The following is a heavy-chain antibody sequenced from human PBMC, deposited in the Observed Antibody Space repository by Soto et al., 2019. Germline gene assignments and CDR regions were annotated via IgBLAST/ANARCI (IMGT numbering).Heavy chain of an antibody. J-gene: IGHJ3*02. CDR2: INPNSGGT. CDR1: GYTFTGYY. Sequence: ASVKVSCKASGYTFTGYYMHWVRQAPGQGLEWMGWINPNSGGTNYAQKFQGWVTMTRDTSISTAYMELSRLRSDDTAVYYCARAYSGYDLYDALDIWGQGTMVTVSS. V-gene: IGHV1-2*04. CDR3: ARAYSGYDLYDALDI. D-gene: IGHD5-12*01.